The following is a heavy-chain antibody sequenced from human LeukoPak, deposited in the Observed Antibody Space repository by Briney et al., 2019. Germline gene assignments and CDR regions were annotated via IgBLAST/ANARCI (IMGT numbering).Heavy chain of an antibody. V-gene: IGHV3-23*01. D-gene: IGHD6-13*01. CDR1: GFTFSNYA. CDR2: ISGSGGST. CDR3: ARLAAAGHFDY. J-gene: IGHJ4*02. Sequence: GGSLRLSCAASGFTFSNYAMNWVRQAPGRGLEWVSAISGSGGSTYYADSVKGRFTISRDNSKNTLYLQMNSLRAEDTAVYYCARLAAAGHFDYWGQGTLVTVSS.